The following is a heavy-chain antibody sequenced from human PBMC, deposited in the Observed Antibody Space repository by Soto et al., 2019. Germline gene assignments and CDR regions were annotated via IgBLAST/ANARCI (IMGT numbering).Heavy chain of an antibody. CDR1: GFTFSDYA. V-gene: IGHV3-30*18. J-gene: IGHJ4*02. Sequence: VQLVESGGGVVQPGRSLRLSCAASGFTFSDYAMHWVRQAPGKGLEGVAVVSHDGRNTHYADSVKGRFTISRDSSKNTVSLEMTSLRAEDTAVHYCAKGGRQWLVTSDFNYWGQGALVTVSS. CDR3: AKGGRQWLVTSDFNY. D-gene: IGHD6-19*01. CDR2: VSHDGRNT.